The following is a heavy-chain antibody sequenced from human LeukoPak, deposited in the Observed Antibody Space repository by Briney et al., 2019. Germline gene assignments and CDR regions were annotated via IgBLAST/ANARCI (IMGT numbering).Heavy chain of an antibody. J-gene: IGHJ4*02. Sequence: GGSLRLSCAASRFSFSSHVMGWVRQTPGKGLEWVSGISGTSGTTYYADSVKGRFTISRDNSKNTLYLQMNSLRSEDTAVYYCAKESEAIAAAGTLDSWGQGTLVTVSS. D-gene: IGHD6-13*01. CDR3: AKESEAIAAAGTLDS. CDR2: ISGTSGTT. V-gene: IGHV3-23*01. CDR1: RFSFSSHV.